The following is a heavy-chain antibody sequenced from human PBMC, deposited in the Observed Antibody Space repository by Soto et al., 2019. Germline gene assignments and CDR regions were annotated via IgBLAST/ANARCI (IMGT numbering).Heavy chain of an antibody. CDR1: GITFSRYR. CDR2: ISSSGNYI. CDR3: VNSDF. J-gene: IGHJ4*02. Sequence: XGSLRLSCAASGITFSRYRLEWVRQAPGKGLEWVSSISSSGNYIYYANSVRGRFTISRENAKNSLYLQMNSLRVEDTAVYYCVNSDFWGLGTLVTVSS. V-gene: IGHV3-21*01.